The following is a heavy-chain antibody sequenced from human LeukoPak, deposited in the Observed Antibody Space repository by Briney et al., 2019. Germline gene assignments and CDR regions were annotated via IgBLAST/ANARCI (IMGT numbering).Heavy chain of an antibody. J-gene: IGHJ4*02. D-gene: IGHD3-10*01. V-gene: IGHV3-30*04. CDR2: ISYDGSNK. Sequence: PGGSLRLSCAASGFTFSGYAMHWVRQAPGKGLEWVAVISYDGSNKYYADSVKGRFTISRDNSKNTLYLQMNSLRAEDTAVYYCAKGGAWFGEFRFDYWGQGTLVTVSS. CDR1: GFTFSGYA. CDR3: AKGGAWFGEFRFDY.